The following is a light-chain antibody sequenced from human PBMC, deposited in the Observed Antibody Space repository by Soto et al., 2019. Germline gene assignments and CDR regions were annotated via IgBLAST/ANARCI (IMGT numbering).Light chain of an antibody. J-gene: IGKJ4*01. V-gene: IGKV1-12*01. CDR2: GAS. Sequence: DIQMTQSPSSVSASVGGRVTITCRASQGIGSWLAWYQHKPGQAPKLLISGASSLQSGVPSRFSGSGSGTEFTLTISDLHPEDFGQQANSFPLTFGGGTKVEVK. CDR3: QQANSFPLT. CDR1: QGIGSW.